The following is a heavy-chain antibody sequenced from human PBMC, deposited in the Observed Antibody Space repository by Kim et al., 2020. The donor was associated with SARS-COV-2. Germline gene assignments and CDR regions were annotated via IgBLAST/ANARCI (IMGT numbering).Heavy chain of an antibody. V-gene: IGHV3-13*01. J-gene: IGHJ6*02. CDR3: ARADYGGNYYYYYGMDV. Sequence: GGSLRLSCTASGFTFSSYDMHWVRQATGKGLEWVSAIGTAGDTYYPGSVKGRFTISRENAKNSLYLQMNSLRAGDTAVYYYARADYGGNYYYYYGMDVWGRGTTVTVSS. CDR2: IGTAGDT. D-gene: IGHD4-17*01. CDR1: GFTFSSYD.